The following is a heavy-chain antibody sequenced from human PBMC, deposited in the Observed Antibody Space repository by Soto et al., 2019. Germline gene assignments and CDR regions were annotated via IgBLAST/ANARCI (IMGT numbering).Heavy chain of an antibody. V-gene: IGHV1-18*01. Sequence: QVQLVQSGAEVKKPGASVKVSCKASGYTLTPYGISWVRQAPGQGLEWMGWISVYNGKTNYAQNLQGQVTMTTDTTTSTTYMELRSLTSDVTAVYFCARDRAAYCGGDCNMDVWGKGTTVTVS. J-gene: IGHJ6*03. CDR1: GYTLTPYG. CDR2: ISVYNGKT. D-gene: IGHD2-21*01. CDR3: ARDRAAYCGGDCNMDV.